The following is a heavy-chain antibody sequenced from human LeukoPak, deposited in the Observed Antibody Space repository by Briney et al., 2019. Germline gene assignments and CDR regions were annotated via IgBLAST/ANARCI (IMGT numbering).Heavy chain of an antibody. CDR2: IYYSGST. Sequence: SETLSLTCAVSGGSISSHFWSWIRQPPGKGLEWIGYIYYSGSTNYNPSLESRVTISVDTSKNQFSLKLSSVTAADTAVYYCARFEGVATSDYWGQGTLVTVSS. J-gene: IGHJ4*02. V-gene: IGHV4-59*11. CDR3: ARFEGVATSDY. D-gene: IGHD5-12*01. CDR1: GGSISSHF.